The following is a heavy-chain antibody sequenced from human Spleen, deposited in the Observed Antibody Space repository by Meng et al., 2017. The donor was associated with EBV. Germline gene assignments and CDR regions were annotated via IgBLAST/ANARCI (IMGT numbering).Heavy chain of an antibody. CDR1: GGRFTNYG. CDR3: ARESGRGYTPDF. J-gene: IGHJ4*02. CDR2: LIPDFGTP. Sequence: QRQLVQAGAEVKKPGSSVKVSCKASGGRFTNYGISWVRQAPGQGLEWMGGLIPDFGTPDYAPNYQDRVTITADESTSTAYMELNSLTTEDTAIYYCARESGRGYTPDFWGQGTLVTVSS. V-gene: IGHV1-69*01. D-gene: IGHD3-10*01.